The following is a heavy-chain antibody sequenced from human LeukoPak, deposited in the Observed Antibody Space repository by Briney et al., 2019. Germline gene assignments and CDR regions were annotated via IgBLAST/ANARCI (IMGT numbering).Heavy chain of an antibody. CDR1: GYSFTSYW. CDR2: IYPGDSDT. J-gene: IGHJ6*02. CDR3: ARATGGRGWYYYYYGMDV. D-gene: IGHD2-15*01. Sequence: GESLKISCKGSGYSFTSYWIGWVRQMPGKGLEWMGIIYPGDSDTRYSPSFQGQVTISADKSISTAYLQWSSLKASDTAMYYCARATGGRGWYYYYYGMDVWGQGTTVTVSS. V-gene: IGHV5-51*01.